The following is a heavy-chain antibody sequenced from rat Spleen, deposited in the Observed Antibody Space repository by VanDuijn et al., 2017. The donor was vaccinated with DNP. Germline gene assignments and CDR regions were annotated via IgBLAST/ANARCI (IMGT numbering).Heavy chain of an antibody. CDR3: ARTRSYAMDA. Sequence: EVQLVESGGDLVQPGRSLKLSCVASGFTFNKYWMTWFRQVPGKGLEWVASITSSGGSTYYPDSVKGRFTISRNNSKNTLYLQMNSLRSEDTATYYCARTRSYAMDAWGQGTSVTVSS. CDR1: GFTFNKYW. J-gene: IGHJ4*01. CDR2: ITSSGGST. V-gene: IGHV5-31*01. D-gene: IGHD1-4*01.